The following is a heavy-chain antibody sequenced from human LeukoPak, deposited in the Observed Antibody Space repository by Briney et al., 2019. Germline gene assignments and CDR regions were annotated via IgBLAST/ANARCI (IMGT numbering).Heavy chain of an antibody. J-gene: IGHJ5*02. V-gene: IGHV4-39*07. D-gene: IGHD3-10*01. CDR3: ARVATYTHYYGSGPTNWFDP. Sequence: PSETLSLTCTVSGGSISSSSYYWGWIRQPPGKGLEWIGSIYCSGSTYYNPSLKSRVTISVDTSKNQFSLKLSSVTAADTAVYYCARVATYTHYYGSGPTNWFDPWGQGTLVTVSS. CDR1: GGSISSSSYY. CDR2: IYCSGST.